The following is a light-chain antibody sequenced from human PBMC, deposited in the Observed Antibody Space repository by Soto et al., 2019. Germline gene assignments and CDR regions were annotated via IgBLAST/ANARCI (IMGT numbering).Light chain of an antibody. V-gene: IGKV4-1*01. CDR1: QSVLYSSNNKNY. J-gene: IGKJ1*01. CDR2: WAS. Sequence: DIVMTKSPDSLSVSLGERASINFNSSQSVLYSSNNKNYLAWYQQKPGQPPKLLIYWASTRESGVPDRFSGSGSGTDFTLTISSLQAEDVAVYYCQQYYSTPRTFGQGTKVDI. CDR3: QQYYSTPRT.